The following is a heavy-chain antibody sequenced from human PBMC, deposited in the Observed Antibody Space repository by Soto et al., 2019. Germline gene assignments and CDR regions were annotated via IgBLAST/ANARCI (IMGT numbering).Heavy chain of an antibody. CDR1: GFTVSSNY. CDR2: IYSGGST. D-gene: IGHD5-12*01. Sequence: GGSLRLSCAASGFTVSSNYMSWVRQAPGKGLEWVSVIYSGGSTYYADSVKGRFTISRDNSKNTLYLQMNSLRAEDTAVYYCARVGGYSGYDYPSFDYWGQGTLVTVSS. J-gene: IGHJ4*02. CDR3: ARVGGYSGYDYPSFDY. V-gene: IGHV3-53*01.